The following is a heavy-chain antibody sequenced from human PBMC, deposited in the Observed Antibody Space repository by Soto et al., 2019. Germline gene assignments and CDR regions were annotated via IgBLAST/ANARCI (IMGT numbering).Heavy chain of an antibody. V-gene: IGHV3-21*01. CDR2: ISSNSAYI. Sequence: GASLRLSCAASGFTFRSFTMNWVRQAQGKGLEWVSTISSNSAYIYYTDALRGRFTISRDNAKNSLHLQMNSLRAEDTAVYYCTRDASRDSSARGWFDPWGTGSLVTVSS. J-gene: IGHJ5*02. D-gene: IGHD6-13*01. CDR1: GFTFRSFT. CDR3: TRDASRDSSARGWFDP.